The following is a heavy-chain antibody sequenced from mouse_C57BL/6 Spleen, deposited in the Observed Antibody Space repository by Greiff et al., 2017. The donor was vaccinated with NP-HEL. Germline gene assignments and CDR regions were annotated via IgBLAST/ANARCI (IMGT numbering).Heavy chain of an antibody. CDR2: ISSGSSTI. Sequence: EVKVVESGGGLVKPGGSLKLSCAASGFTFSDYGMHWVRQAPEKGLEWVAYISSGSSTIYYADTVKGRFTISRDNAKNTLFLQMTSLRSEDTAMYYCASKGGNFYYGSSPAWFAYWGQGTLVTVSA. CDR3: ASKGGNFYYGSSPAWFAY. CDR1: GFTFSDYG. V-gene: IGHV5-17*01. J-gene: IGHJ3*01. D-gene: IGHD1-1*01.